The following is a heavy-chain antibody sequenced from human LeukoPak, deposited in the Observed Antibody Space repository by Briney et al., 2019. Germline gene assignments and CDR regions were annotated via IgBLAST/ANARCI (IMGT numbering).Heavy chain of an antibody. V-gene: IGHV3-23*01. D-gene: IGHD4-17*01. CDR3: ARDLVDYGDYAERGGNWFDP. CDR1: GFTFSTYA. J-gene: IGHJ5*02. CDR2: ISGRGGTT. Sequence: GGSLRLSCAASGFTFSTYATSWVRQAPGKGLERVSFISGRGGTTYNADSVKGRLTISRDNSKNTLYLQMNSLRADDTAIYYCARDLVDYGDYAERGGNWFDPWGQGTLVTVSS.